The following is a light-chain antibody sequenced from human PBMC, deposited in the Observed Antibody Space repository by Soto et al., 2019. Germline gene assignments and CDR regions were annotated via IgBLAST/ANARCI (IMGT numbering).Light chain of an antibody. CDR3: SSYTTSGSLV. J-gene: IGLJ2*01. Sequence: QSVLTQPASVSGSPGQSITISCTGTSSDVGGYNYVSWYLQHPGKAPKLMIYDVSNRPSGVSNRFSGSKSGNTASLTISGLQAEDEADYYCSSYTTSGSLVFGGGTKVTVL. CDR2: DVS. V-gene: IGLV2-14*01. CDR1: SSDVGGYNY.